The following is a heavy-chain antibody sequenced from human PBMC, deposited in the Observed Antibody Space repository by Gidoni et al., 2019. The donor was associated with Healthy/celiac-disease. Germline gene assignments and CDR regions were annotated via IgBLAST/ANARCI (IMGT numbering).Heavy chain of an antibody. CDR3: ARRRYEILTGFRKFDY. J-gene: IGHJ4*02. D-gene: IGHD3-9*01. CDR2: IYYSGST. Sequence: LQLQESGPGLVQTSETLSLTCTVSGCSITSSCYYWGWLRQPPGKGLEWLGSIYYSGSTYYNPSLKSRVAISVDTSKNQFSLKLSSVTAADTAVYYCARRRYEILTGFRKFDYWGQGTLVTVSS. CDR1: GCSITSSCYY. V-gene: IGHV4-39*01.